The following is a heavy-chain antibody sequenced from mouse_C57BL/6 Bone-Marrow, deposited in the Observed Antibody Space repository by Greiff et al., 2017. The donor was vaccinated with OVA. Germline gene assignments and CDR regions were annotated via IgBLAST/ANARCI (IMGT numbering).Heavy chain of an antibody. D-gene: IGHD1-1*01. CDR3: ASLYYGSSYEAY. CDR1: GYSFTGYF. V-gene: IGHV1-20*01. Sequence: EVKLVESGPELVKPGDSVKISCKASGYSFTGYFMNWVMQSHGKSLEWIGRINPYNGDTFYNQQFKGKATLTVDKSASTAHMELRSRTSEDSAVYYCASLYYGSSYEAYWGQGTLVTVSA. J-gene: IGHJ3*01. CDR2: INPYNGDT.